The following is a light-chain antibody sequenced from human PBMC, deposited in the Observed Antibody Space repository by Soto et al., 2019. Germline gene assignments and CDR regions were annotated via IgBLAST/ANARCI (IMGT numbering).Light chain of an antibody. J-gene: IGKJ2*01. Sequence: DVQMTQSPSSLFASIGDSVTLTCRSSRDISQYLNWYQQRPGKAPTVLIYAASVLQDGVPSRFSGAGSGTDFSLTISSLQREDSATYFCQRSSAVPYTFGRGTKL. CDR3: QRSSAVPYT. CDR1: RDISQY. CDR2: AAS. V-gene: IGKV1-39*01.